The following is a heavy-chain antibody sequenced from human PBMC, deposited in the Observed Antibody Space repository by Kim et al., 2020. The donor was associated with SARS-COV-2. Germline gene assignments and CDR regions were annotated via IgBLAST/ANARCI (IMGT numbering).Heavy chain of an antibody. D-gene: IGHD4-17*01. Sequence: TGYAQKFQGRVTMTRNTSISTAYMELSSLRSEDTAVYYCARGYGDLDFDYWGQGTLVTVSS. CDR3: ARGYGDLDFDY. V-gene: IGHV1-8*01. CDR2: T. J-gene: IGHJ4*02.